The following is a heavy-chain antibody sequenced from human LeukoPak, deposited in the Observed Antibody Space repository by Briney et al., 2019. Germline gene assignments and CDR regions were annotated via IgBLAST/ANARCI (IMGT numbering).Heavy chain of an antibody. CDR1: GFTFSSYE. CDR2: ISNSSSTI. J-gene: IGHJ6*03. CDR3: ARDLAGYYYYYMDV. D-gene: IGHD6-19*01. V-gene: IGHV3-48*01. Sequence: GGSLRLSCAASGFTFSSYEMNWVRQAPGKGLEWVSYISNSSSTIYYADSVKGRFTISRDNAKNSLYLQMNSLRAEDTAVYYCARDLAGYYYYYMDVWGKGTTVTISS.